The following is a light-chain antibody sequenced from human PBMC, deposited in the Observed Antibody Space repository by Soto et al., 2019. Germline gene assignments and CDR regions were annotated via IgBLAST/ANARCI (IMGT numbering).Light chain of an antibody. CDR3: QSYDSSIFVV. CDR1: SGSIASNY. V-gene: IGLV6-57*01. J-gene: IGLJ2*01. CDR2: EDN. Sequence: NFMLTQPHSVSESPGKTVTISCTRSSGSIASNYVQWYQQRPGSSPTTVIYEDNQRPSGVPDRFSASIDRSSNSASLTISGLTTEDEADYYCQSYDSSIFVVFGGGTKLTVL.